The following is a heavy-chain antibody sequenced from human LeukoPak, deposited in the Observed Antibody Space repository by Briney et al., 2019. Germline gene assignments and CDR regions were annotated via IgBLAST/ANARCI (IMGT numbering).Heavy chain of an antibody. CDR2: IYSGGST. Sequence: GGSLRLSCKASGFTFGDYGMNWFRQAPGKGLEWVSVIYSGGSTYYADSEKGRFTISRDNSTNTLYLQMNSLRDGDTAVYYCARERYYYGSGSYLFWGQGTLVTVSS. CDR1: GFTFGDYG. D-gene: IGHD3-10*01. V-gene: IGHV3-66*01. J-gene: IGHJ4*02. CDR3: ARERYYYGSGSYLF.